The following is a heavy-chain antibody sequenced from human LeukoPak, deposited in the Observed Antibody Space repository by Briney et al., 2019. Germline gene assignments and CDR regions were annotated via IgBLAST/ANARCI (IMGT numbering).Heavy chain of an antibody. J-gene: IGHJ4*02. CDR1: GFTFSSYW. D-gene: IGHD3-3*01. Sequence: GGSLRLSCATSGFTFSSYWMHWVRQAPGKGLVWVSRINSDGSSTSYADSVKGRFTISRDNAKNTLYLQMNSLRAEDTAVYYCARGDFWSGSDYWGQGTLVTVSS. CDR3: ARGDFWSGSDY. V-gene: IGHV3-74*01. CDR2: INSDGSST.